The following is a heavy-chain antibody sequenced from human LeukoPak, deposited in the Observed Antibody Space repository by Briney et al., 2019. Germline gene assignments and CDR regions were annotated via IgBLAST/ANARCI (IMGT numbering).Heavy chain of an antibody. CDR3: AKGRLGGSSSWDAFDY. J-gene: IGHJ4*02. CDR1: GFTFSSYG. Sequence: GFLILSCAASGFTFSSYGMHWVRQAPGKGLEWVAVISYDGSNKYYADSVKGRFTISRDNSKNTLYLQMNSLRAEDTAVYYCAKGRLGGSSSWDAFDYWGQGTLVTVSS. CDR2: ISYDGSNK. V-gene: IGHV3-30*18. D-gene: IGHD6-13*01.